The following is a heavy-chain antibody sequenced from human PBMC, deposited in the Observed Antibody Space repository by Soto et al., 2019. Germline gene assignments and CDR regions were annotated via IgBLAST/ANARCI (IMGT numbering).Heavy chain of an antibody. CDR2: ISSNGGST. V-gene: IGHV3-64D*08. CDR3: VKDYFYFRECFQH. Sequence: GGSLRLSCSASGFTFSSYAMHWVRQAPGKGLEYVSAISSNGGSTYYADSVKGRFTISRDNSKNTLYLQMSSLRAEDTAVYYCVKDYFYFRECFQHWGQGTLVTVSS. D-gene: IGHD3-3*01. CDR1: GFTFSSYA. J-gene: IGHJ1*01.